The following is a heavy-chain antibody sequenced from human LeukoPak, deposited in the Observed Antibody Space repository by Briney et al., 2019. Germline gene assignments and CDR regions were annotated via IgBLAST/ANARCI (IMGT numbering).Heavy chain of an antibody. CDR3: AKGARTATRAFDI. J-gene: IGHJ3*02. CDR1: GGSFSGYY. CDR2: INHSGST. D-gene: IGHD4-17*01. V-gene: IGHV4-34*01. Sequence: PETLSLTCAVYGGSFSGYYWSWIRQPPGKGLEWIGEINHSGSTNYNPSLKSRVTISVDTSKNQFSLKLSSVTAADTAVYYCAKGARTATRAFDIWGQGTMVTVSS.